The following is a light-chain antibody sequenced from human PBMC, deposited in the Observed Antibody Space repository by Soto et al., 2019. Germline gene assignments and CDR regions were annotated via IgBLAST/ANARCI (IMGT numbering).Light chain of an antibody. Sequence: QSALTQPASGSGSPGQSIAISCTGTSSDVGGYNYVCWYQQHPGKAPKLMISEVSNRPSGVCNRFSGSKSGNTASLTISGLQAEDEADYYCSSNTSSSTYVFGTGTKVTGL. CDR1: SSDVGGYNY. CDR2: EVS. V-gene: IGLV2-14*01. J-gene: IGLJ1*01. CDR3: SSNTSSSTYV.